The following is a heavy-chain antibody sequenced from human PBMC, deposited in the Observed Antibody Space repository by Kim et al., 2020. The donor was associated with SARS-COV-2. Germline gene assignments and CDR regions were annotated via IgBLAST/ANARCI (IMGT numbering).Heavy chain of an antibody. V-gene: IGHV3-53*01. Sequence: GGSLRLSCADSGFTVSSNYMSWVRQAPGKGLEWVSVIYSGGSTYYADSVKGRFTISRDNSKNTLYLQMNSLRAEDTAVYYCARDFKGYYYGSGSYSPFDYWGQGTLVTVSS. J-gene: IGHJ4*02. CDR2: IYSGGST. CDR1: GFTVSSNY. D-gene: IGHD3-10*01. CDR3: ARDFKGYYYGSGSYSPFDY.